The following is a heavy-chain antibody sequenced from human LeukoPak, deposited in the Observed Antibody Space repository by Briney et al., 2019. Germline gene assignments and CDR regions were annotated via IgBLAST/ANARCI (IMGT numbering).Heavy chain of an antibody. CDR2: IGYGGDT. Sequence: GGSLRLSCAASGFTISSDSMHWIRQAPGKGLEYVSAIGYGGDTYYANSVKGRFTISRDISKNTLYLQMGGLRPEDMAVYYCARVGGSGSFDSWGQGTLVSVSS. CDR3: ARVGGSGSFDS. J-gene: IGHJ4*02. V-gene: IGHV3-64*01. D-gene: IGHD6-19*01. CDR1: GFTISSDS.